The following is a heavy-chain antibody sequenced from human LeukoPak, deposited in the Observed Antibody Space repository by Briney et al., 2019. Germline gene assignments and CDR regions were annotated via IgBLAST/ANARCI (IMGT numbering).Heavy chain of an antibody. V-gene: IGHV3-73*01. D-gene: IGHD1-14*01. J-gene: IGHJ4*02. Sequence: GGSLTLSCAVSGVTFSGSDMHWVRQASGKGLEWVGRIRSKANSYATAYATSVKGRFTISRDDSKTTAYLQMNSLKSEDTAVYYCTSGIRGDFDYWGKGTLVTVSS. CDR3: TSGIRGDFDY. CDR2: IRSKANSYAT. CDR1: GVTFSGSD.